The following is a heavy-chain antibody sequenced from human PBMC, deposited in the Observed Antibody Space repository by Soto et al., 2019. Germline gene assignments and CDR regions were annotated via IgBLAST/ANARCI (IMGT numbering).Heavy chain of an antibody. D-gene: IGHD2-21*02. J-gene: IGHJ3*02. V-gene: IGHV1-69*06. CDR3: ARGTLDCGGDCNAFDI. CDR1: GGTFSSYA. Sequence: SRKVSYKASGGTFSSYAISWVRQAPGQGLEWMGGIIPIFGTANYAQKFQGRVTITADKSTSTAYMELSSLRSEDTAVYYCARGTLDCGGDCNAFDIWGQGTMVTVSS. CDR2: IIPIFGTA.